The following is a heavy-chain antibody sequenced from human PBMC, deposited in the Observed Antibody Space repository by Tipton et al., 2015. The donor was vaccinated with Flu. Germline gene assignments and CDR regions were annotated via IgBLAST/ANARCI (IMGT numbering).Heavy chain of an antibody. V-gene: IGHV6-1*01. J-gene: IGHJ5*02. CDR3: AKDHSCGTNSNCPAKAFDP. CDR2: TYYRSKWYS. Sequence: GLVKPSQTLSLTCAISGDSVSSNDAAWNWVRQSPSRGLEWLGRTYYRSKWYSDYALSVKSRVIINADTSKNQFSLHVNSVTPDDTAVYYCAKDHSCGTNSNCPAKAFDPWGQGTMVTVSS. D-gene: IGHD2-15*01. CDR1: GDSVSSNDAA.